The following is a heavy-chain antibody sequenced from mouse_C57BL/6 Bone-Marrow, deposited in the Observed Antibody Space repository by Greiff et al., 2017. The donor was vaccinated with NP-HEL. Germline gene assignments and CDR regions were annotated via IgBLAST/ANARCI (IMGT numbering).Heavy chain of an antibody. V-gene: IGHV1-81*01. Sequence: VQLQQSGAELARPGASVKLSCKASGYTFTSYGISWLKQRTGQGLEWIGEIYPRGGNTYYNEKFKGKATLTADKSTSTAYLELRSLTPEDSAVYCCASLRWLLDYWGKGTTLTVSS. CDR1: GYTFTSYG. D-gene: IGHD2-3*01. CDR2: IYPRGGNT. J-gene: IGHJ2*01. CDR3: ASLRWLLDY.